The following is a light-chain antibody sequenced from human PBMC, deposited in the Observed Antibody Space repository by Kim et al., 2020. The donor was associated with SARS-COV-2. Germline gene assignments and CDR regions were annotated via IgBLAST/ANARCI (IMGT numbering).Light chain of an antibody. V-gene: IGKV4-1*01. CDR2: WAS. J-gene: IGKJ2*01. Sequence: RANINCKSSQSVLYSSNNKSYLAWYQQKPGQPPKLLIYWASTRESGVPDRFSGSGSGTDFTLTISSLQAEDVAVYYCQQYYSTPVTFGQGTKLEI. CDR1: QSVLYSSNNKSY. CDR3: QQYYSTPVT.